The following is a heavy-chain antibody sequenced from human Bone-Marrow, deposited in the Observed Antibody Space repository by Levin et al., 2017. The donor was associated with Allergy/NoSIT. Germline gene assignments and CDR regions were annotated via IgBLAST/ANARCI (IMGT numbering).Heavy chain of an antibody. CDR3: AREAAEDCSSTSCHENFDY. CDR1: GFTFSSYA. Sequence: GGSLRLSCAASGFTFSSYAMHWVRQAPGKGLEWVAVISYDGSNKYYADSVKGRFTISRDNSKNTLYLQMNSLRAEDTAVYYCAREAAEDCSSTSCHENFDYWGQGTLVTVSS. CDR2: ISYDGSNK. J-gene: IGHJ4*02. D-gene: IGHD2-2*01. V-gene: IGHV3-30*04.